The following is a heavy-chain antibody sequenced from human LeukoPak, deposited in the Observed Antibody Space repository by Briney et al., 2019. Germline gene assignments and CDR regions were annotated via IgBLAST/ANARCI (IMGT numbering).Heavy chain of an antibody. CDR3: ARDHPLDYYDSSALGAFDI. CDR1: GGSISSYY. D-gene: IGHD3-22*01. J-gene: IGHJ3*02. V-gene: IGHV4-4*07. CDR2: IYTNGST. Sequence: SETLSLTCTVSGGSISSYYWSWIRQPAGKGLEWIGRIYTNGSTNYNPSLKSRVTMSVDTSKNQFSLKLSSVTAADTAMYYCARDHPLDYYDSSALGAFDIWGQGTMVTLSS.